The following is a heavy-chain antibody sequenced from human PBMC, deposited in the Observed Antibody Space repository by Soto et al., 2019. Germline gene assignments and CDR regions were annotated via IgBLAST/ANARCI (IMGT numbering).Heavy chain of an antibody. Sequence: PSETLSLTCTVSGGSISGFYWSWIRQPPGKGLEWNGFIYYTGATSYNPSLKSRVTMSIDTSRNQFSLEMTSVTAADTAVFYCARGISALEFDYWGQGALVTVSS. J-gene: IGHJ4*02. CDR3: ARGISALEFDY. V-gene: IGHV4-59*08. CDR1: GGSISGFY. D-gene: IGHD1-1*01. CDR2: IYYTGAT.